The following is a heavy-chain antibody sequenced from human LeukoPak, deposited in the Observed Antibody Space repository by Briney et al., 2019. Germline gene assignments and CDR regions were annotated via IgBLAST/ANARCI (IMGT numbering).Heavy chain of an antibody. V-gene: IGHV4-59*01. Sequence: SETLSLTCTVSGGSINNYYWTWLRQPPGKALECIGYVYYTGSTYYNPSLKSRVTISVDSSKNQFSLKLNSVTAADTAVYYCARDSSTVTTRHFDYWGQGTLVTVSS. D-gene: IGHD4-17*01. CDR1: GGSINNYY. J-gene: IGHJ4*02. CDR2: VYYTGST. CDR3: ARDSSTVTTRHFDY.